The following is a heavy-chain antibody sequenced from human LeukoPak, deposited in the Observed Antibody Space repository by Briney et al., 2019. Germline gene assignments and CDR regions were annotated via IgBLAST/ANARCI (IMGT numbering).Heavy chain of an antibody. Sequence: GRSLRLSCAGAGFTFSNYGMHWVRQAPGKGLEWVAVISYEGRTIYYADSVKGRFTISRDNSRNTLFLQMDCLRPEDTAVYYCAKEGTARTSTWYDNWGQGTLVTVSS. D-gene: IGHD2-2*01. CDR3: AKEGTARTSTWYDN. V-gene: IGHV3-30*18. CDR2: ISYEGRTI. CDR1: GFTFSNYG. J-gene: IGHJ4*02.